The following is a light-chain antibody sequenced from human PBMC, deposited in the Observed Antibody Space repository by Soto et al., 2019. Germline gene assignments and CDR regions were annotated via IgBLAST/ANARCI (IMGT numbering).Light chain of an antibody. J-gene: IGLJ3*02. V-gene: IGLV2-14*01. CDR3: SSYRSSSTNWV. CDR2: EVS. CDR1: SSDVGGYNY. Sequence: QSALTQPASVSGSPGQSITISCTGTSSDVGGYNYVSWYQQHPGKAPKLMLYEVSYRPSGVSDRFSGSKSGNTASLTISGLQAEDEADYFCSSYRSSSTNWVFGGGTKLTVL.